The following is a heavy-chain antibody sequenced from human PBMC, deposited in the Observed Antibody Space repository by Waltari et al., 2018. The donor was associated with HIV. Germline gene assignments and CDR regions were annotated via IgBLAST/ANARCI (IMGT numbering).Heavy chain of an antibody. V-gene: IGHV3-74*01. Sequence: EVQLVESGGGLVQPGGSLRLSCAASGFTFSSYWMHWVRQAPGKGLVWVSRINSDGSSTTYADSMKGRFTISRDNAKNTLYLQMNSLRAEDTAVYYCARDPSPYCGGDCYPSLGGQGTLVTVSS. CDR2: INSDGSST. D-gene: IGHD2-21*01. J-gene: IGHJ4*02. CDR3: ARDPSPYCGGDCYPSL. CDR1: GFTFSSYW.